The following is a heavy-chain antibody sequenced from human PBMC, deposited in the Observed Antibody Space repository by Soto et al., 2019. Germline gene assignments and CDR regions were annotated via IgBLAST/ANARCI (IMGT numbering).Heavy chain of an antibody. CDR3: ARDFDGDHFDY. V-gene: IGHV4-61*01. CDR2: IYYSGST. D-gene: IGHD4-17*01. CDR1: GGSVSSGSYY. J-gene: IGHJ4*02. Sequence: SETLSLTCTVSGGSVSSGSYYWSWIRQPPGKGLEWIGYIYYSGSTNYNPSLKSRVTISVDTSKNQFSLKLSSVTAADTAVYYCARDFDGDHFDYWGQGTLVTVSS.